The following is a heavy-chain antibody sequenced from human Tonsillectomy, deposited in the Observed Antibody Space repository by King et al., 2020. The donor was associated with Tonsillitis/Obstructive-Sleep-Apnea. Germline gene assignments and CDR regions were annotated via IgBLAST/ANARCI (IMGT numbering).Heavy chain of an antibody. CDR3: AKGGDCSSSSCFSHYTYYYYMDV. CDR1: GGSITSGNW. CDR2: IYHSGST. J-gene: IGHJ6*03. D-gene: IGHD2-2*01. Sequence: VQLQESGPGLVKPSGTLSLTCAVSGGSITSGNWWTWVRQPPGKGLEWIVEIYHSGSTNYNPSLKSRLTISVDRSKNQFSLKLTSVTAADTAVYYCAKGGDCSSSSCFSHYTYYYYMDVWGRGTTVTVSS. V-gene: IGHV4-4*02.